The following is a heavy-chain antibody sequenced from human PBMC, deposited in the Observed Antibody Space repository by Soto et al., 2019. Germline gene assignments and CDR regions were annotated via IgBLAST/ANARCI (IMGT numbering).Heavy chain of an antibody. CDR2: FDPEDGET. CDR1: GYTLTGLS. D-gene: IGHD3-3*01. Sequence: ASVKVTCTVSGYTLTGLSMHWVRQAPGKGLEWMGGFDPEDGETIYAQKFQGRVTMTEDTSTDTAYMELSSLRSEDTAVYYCATTYYDFWSGYYLYGSFDPWGQGTLVTVSS. V-gene: IGHV1-24*01. CDR3: ATTYYDFWSGYYLYGSFDP. J-gene: IGHJ5*02.